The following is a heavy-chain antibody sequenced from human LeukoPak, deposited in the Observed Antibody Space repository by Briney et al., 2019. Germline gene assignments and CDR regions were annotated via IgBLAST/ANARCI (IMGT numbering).Heavy chain of an antibody. J-gene: IGHJ4*02. V-gene: IGHV1-18*01. CDR3: ARDLGSGYYYEVFDY. CDR2: ISAYNGNT. CDR1: GYTFTSYG. D-gene: IGHD3-22*01. Sequence: GASVKVSCKASGYTFTSYGISRVRQAPGQGLEWMGWISAYNGNTNYAQKLQGRVTMTTDTSTSTAYMELRSLRSDDTAVYYCARDLGSGYYYEVFDYWGQGTLVTVST.